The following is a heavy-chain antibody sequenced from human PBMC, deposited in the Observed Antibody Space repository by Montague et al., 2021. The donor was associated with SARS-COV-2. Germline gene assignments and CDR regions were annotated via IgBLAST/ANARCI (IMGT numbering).Heavy chain of an antibody. Sequence: SETLSLTCTVSGGSISSSSENSWGWIRQSPGKGLEWFGSIFYSGTTYFNPSLRSRIAISVDTSKNQFSLKVTSVTAADTAVYYCARHVTFGGVVVALDYWGQGHLVTVSS. CDR3: ARHVTFGGVVVALDY. CDR2: IFYSGTT. D-gene: IGHD3-16*02. J-gene: IGHJ4*02. CDR1: GGSISSSSENS. V-gene: IGHV4-39*01.